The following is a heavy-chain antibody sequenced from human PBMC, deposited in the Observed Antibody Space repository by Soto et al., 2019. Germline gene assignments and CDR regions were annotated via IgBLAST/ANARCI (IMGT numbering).Heavy chain of an antibody. D-gene: IGHD6-25*01. Sequence: GGSLRLSCAASGFTFSTYGMNWVRQAPGKGLEWVSGITGSGGTTYYADSVQDRFTISRDNSRTTLYLQMNSLRAEDTAVYYCAKASGAAARTSFMDVWGKGTTVTVSS. CDR2: ITGSGGTT. CDR3: AKASGAAARTSFMDV. V-gene: IGHV3-23*01. J-gene: IGHJ6*03. CDR1: GFTFSTYG.